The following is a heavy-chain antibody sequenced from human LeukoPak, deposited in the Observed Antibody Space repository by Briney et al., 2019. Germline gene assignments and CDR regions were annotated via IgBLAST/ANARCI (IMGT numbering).Heavy chain of an antibody. Sequence: GGSLRLSCAASGFTFSSYEMNWVRQAPGKGLEWVSYISSSGSTIYYADSVKGRFTISRDNAKNSLYLQMNSLRAEDTAVYYCARVAPVHKDIVVVPAASGVDVWGKGTTVTVSS. V-gene: IGHV3-48*03. CDR1: GFTFSSYE. CDR2: ISSSGSTI. CDR3: ARVAPVHKDIVVVPAASGVDV. J-gene: IGHJ6*04. D-gene: IGHD2-2*01.